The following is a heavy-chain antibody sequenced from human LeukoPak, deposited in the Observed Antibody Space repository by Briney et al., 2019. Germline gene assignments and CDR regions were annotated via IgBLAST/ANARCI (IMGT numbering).Heavy chain of an antibody. Sequence: ASVKVSCKASGYTFTSYYMHWVRQAPGQGLEWMGLINPSGGNTSYAQKFQGRVTVTRDTSTSTVYMELSSLRSEDTAVYYCASNKPGELGAFDIWGQGTMVTGSS. D-gene: IGHD3-16*01. CDR3: ASNKPGELGAFDI. J-gene: IGHJ3*02. CDR2: INPSGGNT. V-gene: IGHV1-46*01. CDR1: GYTFTSYY.